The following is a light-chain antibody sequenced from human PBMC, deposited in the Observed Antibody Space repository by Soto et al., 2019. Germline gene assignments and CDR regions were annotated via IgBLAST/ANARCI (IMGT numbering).Light chain of an antibody. J-gene: IGKJ4*01. CDR1: QYINTR. V-gene: IGKV3D-15*01. CDR3: QQYDYWLSLT. CDR2: QTS. Sequence: EIVLTQSPATLSSFPGDRVTLSCRASQYINTRLAWYQHRPGQAPRLLIYQTSIRAAGIPARFSGSGSGTEFTLTITSLQSEDFGFYFCQQYDYWLSLTFGGGTKVDIK.